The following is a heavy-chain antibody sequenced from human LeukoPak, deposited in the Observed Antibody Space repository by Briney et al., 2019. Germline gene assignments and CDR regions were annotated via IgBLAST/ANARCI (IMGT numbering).Heavy chain of an antibody. J-gene: IGHJ4*02. CDR3: ARGRVEDY. CDR1: GFTLSNFW. Sequence: GRSLRLSCAASGFTLSNFWMTWVRQAPGKGLEWVANIKQDGSEKYYVDSVKGRCTISRDNAKNSLYLQMNSLKAEDTAVYCCARGRVEDYGGQGTLVTVSS. CDR2: IKQDGSEK. V-gene: IGHV3-7*03.